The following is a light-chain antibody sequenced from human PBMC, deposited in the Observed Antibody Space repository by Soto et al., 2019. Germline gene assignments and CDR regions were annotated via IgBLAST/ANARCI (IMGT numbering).Light chain of an antibody. V-gene: IGKV1-39*01. Sequence: DIQLTQSPSSLSASVGDRVTITCRASQKISVYLNWYQQKPGKAPKLLIHAASNLQTGVPSRFSGSGSGTDFTLTISGLQPEDYATYYCQQSYSGPPITFGQGTRLEI. CDR1: QKISVY. J-gene: IGKJ5*01. CDR2: AAS. CDR3: QQSYSGPPIT.